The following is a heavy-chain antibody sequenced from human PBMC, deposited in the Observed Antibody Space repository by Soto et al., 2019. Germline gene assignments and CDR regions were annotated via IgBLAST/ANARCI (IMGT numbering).Heavy chain of an antibody. V-gene: IGHV3-11*01. CDR2: ITFSGNTV. CDR1: GFTFSDSY. Sequence: GGSLRLSCAASGFTFSDSYMSWIRQAPGKGLEWISYITFSGNTVYYADSLKGRFTISRDNAKNSLYLQMNRLRAEDTAVYYCERVSWRGKYGMDVWGQGTTVTVSS. CDR3: ERVSWRGKYGMDV. J-gene: IGHJ6*02.